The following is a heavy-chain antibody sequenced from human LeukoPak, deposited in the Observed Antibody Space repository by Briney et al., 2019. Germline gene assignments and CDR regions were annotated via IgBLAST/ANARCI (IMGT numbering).Heavy chain of an antibody. CDR3: ARGRRKYCSSTSCARGGFDY. CDR1: GGSISSYY. D-gene: IGHD2-2*01. CDR2: IYYSGST. V-gene: IGHV4-59*12. Sequence: ASETLSLTCTVSGGSISSYYWSWIRQPPGKGLEWIGYIYYSGSTNYNPSLKSRVTISVDTSKNQFSLKLSSVTAADTAVYYCARGRRKYCSSTSCARGGFDYWGQGTLVTVSS. J-gene: IGHJ4*02.